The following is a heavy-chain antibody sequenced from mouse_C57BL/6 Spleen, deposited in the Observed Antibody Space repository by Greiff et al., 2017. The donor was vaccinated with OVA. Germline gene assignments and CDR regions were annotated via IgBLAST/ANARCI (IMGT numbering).Heavy chain of an antibody. J-gene: IGHJ1*03. V-gene: IGHV1-69*01. CDR2: IDPSDSYT. CDR3: ARGTVVATRYFDV. D-gene: IGHD1-1*01. CDR1: GYTFTSYW. Sequence: QVQLQQPGAELVMPGASVKLSCKASGYTFTSYWMHWVKQRPGQGLEWIGEIDPSDSYTNYNQKFKGKSTLTVDKSSSTAYMPLSSLTSEDSAVYYCARGTVVATRYFDVWGTGTTVTVSS.